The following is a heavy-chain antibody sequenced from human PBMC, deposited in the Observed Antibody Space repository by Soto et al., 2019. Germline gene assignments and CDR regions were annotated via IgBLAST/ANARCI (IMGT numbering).Heavy chain of an antibody. J-gene: IGHJ6*02. D-gene: IGHD3-22*01. Sequence: TLSLTCTVSGGSISSGDYYWSWIRQPPGKGLGWIGYIYYGGSTYYNPSLKSRVTISVDASKNQFSLKLSSVTAADTAVYYCARDSPNYDSSGYYLEYYGMDVWGQGTTVTVSS. CDR2: IYYGGST. CDR1: GGSISSGDYY. V-gene: IGHV4-30-4*01. CDR3: ARDSPNYDSSGYYLEYYGMDV.